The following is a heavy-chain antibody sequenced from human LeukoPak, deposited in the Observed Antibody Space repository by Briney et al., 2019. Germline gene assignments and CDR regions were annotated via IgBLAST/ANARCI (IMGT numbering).Heavy chain of an antibody. CDR1: GDSITSDNYF. CDR2: IYYSGKT. D-gene: IGHD6-13*01. Sequence: PSETLSLTCTVSGDSITSDNYFWSWVRQPPGKGLEWIGYIYYSGKTYYNPSLESRLIISVDTSKNQFSLRLNSVTAADTAVYFCAGEVKQAASSDAFDIWGQGTLVTVSS. V-gene: IGHV4-30-4*01. CDR3: AGEVKQAASSDAFDI. J-gene: IGHJ3*02.